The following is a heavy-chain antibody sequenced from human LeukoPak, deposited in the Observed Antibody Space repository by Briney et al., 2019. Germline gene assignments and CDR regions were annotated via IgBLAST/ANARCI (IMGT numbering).Heavy chain of an antibody. D-gene: IGHD3-3*01. J-gene: IGHJ4*02. CDR1: GYTFTSYG. Sequence: ASVKASCKASGYTFTSYGISWVRQAPGQGLEWMGWISAYNGNTNYAQKLQGGVTMTTDTSTSTAYMELRSLRSDDTAVYYCARVNTIFGVVINLGYWGQGTLVTVSS. CDR2: ISAYNGNT. CDR3: ARVNTIFGVVINLGY. V-gene: IGHV1-18*01.